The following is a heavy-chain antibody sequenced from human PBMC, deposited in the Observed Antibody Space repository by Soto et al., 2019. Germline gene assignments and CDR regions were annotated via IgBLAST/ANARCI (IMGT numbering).Heavy chain of an antibody. D-gene: IGHD5-12*01. CDR2: IVPLFGSA. CDR3: ARGLWISHNGVNYFYLGMDV. Sequence: QVQLVQSGAEVKKPGSAVKVSCKASGGTFSDYAIMWVRQAPGQGLEWMGGIVPLFGSANYAHKVQGRVIITAAESRSTSYMELSSLRSDDTAVYYCARGLWISHNGVNYFYLGMDVWGQGTTVTVS. J-gene: IGHJ6*02. V-gene: IGHV1-69*01. CDR1: GGTFSDYA.